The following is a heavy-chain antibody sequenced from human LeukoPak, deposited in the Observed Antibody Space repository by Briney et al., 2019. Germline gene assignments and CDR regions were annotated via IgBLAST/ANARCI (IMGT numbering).Heavy chain of an antibody. V-gene: IGHV3-21*06. CDR3: ARGVLDYYDRSDYVT. D-gene: IGHD3-22*01. CDR2: ISTSSSYI. CDR1: GFTFSRNS. J-gene: IGHJ5*02. Sequence: GGSLRLSCAASGFTFSRNSMNWVRQAPGKGLEWVSSISTSSSYIYYADPVKGRFTISRDNAKNSLYLQMKSLRVEDTAVYYCARGVLDYYDRSDYVTWGQGTLVTVSS.